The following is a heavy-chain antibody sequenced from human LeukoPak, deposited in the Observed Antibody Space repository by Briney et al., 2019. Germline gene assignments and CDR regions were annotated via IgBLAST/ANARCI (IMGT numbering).Heavy chain of an antibody. CDR3: ARDHRGYCSSTSCYSAYYYYMDV. CDR2: IYTSGST. Sequence: KTSETLSLTCTVSGGSISSYYWSWIRQPAGKGLGWIGRIYTSGSTNYNPSLKSRVTMSVDTSKNQFSLKLSSVTAADTAVYYCARDHRGYCSSTSCYSAYYYYMDVWGKGTTVTVSS. D-gene: IGHD2-2*02. V-gene: IGHV4-4*07. J-gene: IGHJ6*03. CDR1: GGSISSYY.